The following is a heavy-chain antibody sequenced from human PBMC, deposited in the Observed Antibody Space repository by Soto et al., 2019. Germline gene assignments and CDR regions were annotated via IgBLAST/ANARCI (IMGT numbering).Heavy chain of an antibody. Sequence: QVQLVESGGGVVQPGRSLRLSCAASGFTFRNCHMHWVRQAPGKGLEWVALISYDGRNEYYADFAKGRFTISRDNSKNTVSLLMDSLRAEDTAVYYCVRDDGDSTFPVWGRGTLVTVSS. CDR2: ISYDGRNE. CDR1: GFTFRNCH. V-gene: IGHV3-30*04. CDR3: VRDDGDSTFPV. J-gene: IGHJ2*01. D-gene: IGHD7-27*01.